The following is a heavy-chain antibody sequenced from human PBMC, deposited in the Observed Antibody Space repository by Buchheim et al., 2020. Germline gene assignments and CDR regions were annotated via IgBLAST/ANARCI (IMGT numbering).Heavy chain of an antibody. J-gene: IGHJ4*02. D-gene: IGHD3-22*01. V-gene: IGHV4-39*07. Sequence: QLQLQESGPGLVKPSETLSLTCTVSGGSISSSSYYWGWIRQPPGKGLEWIGSIYYSGSTYYNPSLKSRVTISVDTSTNQFSLKLSAVTAADTAVYYCARVRGDYYDSSGYYLFDYWGQGTL. CDR2: IYYSGST. CDR1: GGSISSSSYY. CDR3: ARVRGDYYDSSGYYLFDY.